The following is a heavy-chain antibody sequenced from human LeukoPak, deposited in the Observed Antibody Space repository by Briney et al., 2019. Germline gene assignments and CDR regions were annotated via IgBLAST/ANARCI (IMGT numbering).Heavy chain of an antibody. CDR3: ARGQRGSYDY. CDR2: IGTAGDT. D-gene: IGHD1-26*01. J-gene: IGHJ4*02. V-gene: IGHV3-13*01. Sequence: GGSLRLSCAASGFTFSSYDMHWVRQATGKGLEWVSAIGTAGDTYYPGSVKGRFTISRENARNSLYLQMNSLRVGDTAVYYCARGQRGSYDYWGQGTLVTVSS. CDR1: GFTFSSYD.